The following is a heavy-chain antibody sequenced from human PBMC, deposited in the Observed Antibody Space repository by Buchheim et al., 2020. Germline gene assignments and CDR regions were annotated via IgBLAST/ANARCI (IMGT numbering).Heavy chain of an antibody. CDR2: IYYSGST. Sequence: QVQLQESGPGLVKPSQTLSLTCTVSGGSISSGGYYWSWIRQHPGKGLEWIGYIYYSGSTYYNPSLKSRVTLSVDTSKNQFSLKLSSVTAADTAVYYCARLVEGIAAPTRKERRNWFDPWGQGTL. V-gene: IGHV4-31*03. J-gene: IGHJ5*02. CDR1: GGSISSGGYY. CDR3: ARLVEGIAAPTRKERRNWFDP. D-gene: IGHD6-13*01.